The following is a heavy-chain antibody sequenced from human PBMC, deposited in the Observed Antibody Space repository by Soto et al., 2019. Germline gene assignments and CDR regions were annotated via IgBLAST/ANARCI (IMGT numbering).Heavy chain of an antibody. CDR3: VRDLLGSGGHFDY. CDR1: GFTFSSYG. V-gene: IGHV3-33*08. J-gene: IGHJ4*02. CDR2: IWYDGSNT. Sequence: GGSLRLSCAASGFTFSSYGMHWVRQAPGKGLEWVAHIWYDGSNTYYADSVKGRFTISRDNSRNTVYLQMNSLRAEDTAVYHCVRDLLGSGGHFDYWGQGTSVTVSS. D-gene: IGHD7-27*01.